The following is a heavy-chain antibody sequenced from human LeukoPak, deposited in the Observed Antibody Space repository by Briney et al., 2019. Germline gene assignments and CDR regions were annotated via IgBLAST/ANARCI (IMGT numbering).Heavy chain of an antibody. Sequence: PSETLSLTCTVSGASISSYYWSWVRQPAGKGLEWIGRIYSSGSTSYNPSLKSRVTMSVDTSKNQYSLKLSSVTAADTAVYYCARDSGTPFDPWGQGTLVTVSP. J-gene: IGHJ5*02. CDR3: ARDSGTPFDP. CDR2: IYSSGST. V-gene: IGHV4-4*07. D-gene: IGHD1-1*01. CDR1: GASISSYY.